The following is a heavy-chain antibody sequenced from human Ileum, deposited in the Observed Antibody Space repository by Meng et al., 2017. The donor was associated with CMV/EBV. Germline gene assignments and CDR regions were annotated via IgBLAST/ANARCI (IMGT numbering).Heavy chain of an antibody. CDR1: GFTFGNYY. CDR3: ARGNYGFDY. CDR2: ITGPGSTI. J-gene: IGHJ4*02. V-gene: IGHV3-11*01. Sequence: LRLSCAASGFTFGNYYMTWIRQAQGKGLEWISYITGPGSTIYYADSVKGRFTISRDNAKNSLYLQMNSLRAEDTAVYYCARGNYGFDYWGQGTLVTVSS. D-gene: IGHD4-17*01.